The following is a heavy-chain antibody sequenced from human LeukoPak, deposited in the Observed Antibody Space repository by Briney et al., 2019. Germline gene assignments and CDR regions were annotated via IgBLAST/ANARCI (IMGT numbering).Heavy chain of an antibody. CDR1: GYTFTSYF. J-gene: IGHJ4*02. Sequence: ASVKVSCKASGYTFTSYFMHWVRQAPGQGLEWMAIINPSAGSTTYAQKFQGRVTMTRDTSTSTVYMELSSLRSEDTAVYYCARSPIAALYFDFWGQGTLVTVSS. CDR2: INPSAGST. D-gene: IGHD6-13*01. CDR3: ARSPIAALYFDF. V-gene: IGHV1-46*01.